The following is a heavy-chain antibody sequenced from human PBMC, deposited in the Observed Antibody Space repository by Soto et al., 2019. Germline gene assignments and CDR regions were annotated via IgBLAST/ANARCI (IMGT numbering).Heavy chain of an antibody. CDR1: GGSVSGDKNY. V-gene: IGHV4-61*01. Sequence: QVQLQESGPGLVKPSETLSLICTVSGGSVSGDKNYWSWIRQSPGKGLEWIGYISYSGATNYNPYLKSRLTISVDRSKNQFALKLSSVTASDTALYYCATSPRFAFDFWCQGTTVIVSS. CDR2: ISYSGAT. J-gene: IGHJ3*01. D-gene: IGHD3-16*01. CDR3: ATSPRFAFDF.